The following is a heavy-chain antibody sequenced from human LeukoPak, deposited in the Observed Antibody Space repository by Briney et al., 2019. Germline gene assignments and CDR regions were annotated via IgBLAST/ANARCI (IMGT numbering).Heavy chain of an antibody. D-gene: IGHD3-3*01. CDR3: ARIKCDLETGCGP. CDR2: INCNSGGT. Sequence: ASVKVSFKCSGYTFSGYYIHWVRQAPGQGLEWMGWINCNSGGTNYAQRFQGRVTMTRDTSISTAYMELSSLSSDDTAVYYCARIKCDLETGCGPWGQGTLVTVSS. V-gene: IGHV1-2*02. CDR1: GYTFSGYY. J-gene: IGHJ5*02.